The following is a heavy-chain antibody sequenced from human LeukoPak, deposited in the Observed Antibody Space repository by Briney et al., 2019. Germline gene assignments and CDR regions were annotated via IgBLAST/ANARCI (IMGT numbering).Heavy chain of an antibody. CDR2: VYYSGST. Sequence: PSETLSLTCTVSGGSISSSYSYWGWIRQPPGKGLEWIGSVYYSGSTYYNPSLKSRVTISEDTSKSQFSLKLSSVTVADTAVYYCARQHYDRSGLPYYFDYWGQGTLSPSPQ. CDR1: GGSISSSYSY. V-gene: IGHV4-39*01. D-gene: IGHD3-22*01. J-gene: IGHJ4*02. CDR3: ARQHYDRSGLPYYFDY.